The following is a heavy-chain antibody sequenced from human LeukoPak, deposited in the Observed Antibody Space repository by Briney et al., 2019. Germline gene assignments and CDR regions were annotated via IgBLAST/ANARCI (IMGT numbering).Heavy chain of an antibody. CDR3: ARVIRWLYCSSTSCYGPFDY. D-gene: IGHD2-2*01. J-gene: IGHJ4*02. CDR1: GYSFTSYW. V-gene: IGHV5-51*01. CDR2: IYPGDSDT. Sequence: GESLKISCKGSGYSFTSYWIGWVRQMPGKGLEWMGIIYPGDSDTRYSPSFQGQVTISADKSISTAYLQWSSLKASDTAMYYCARVIRWLYCSSTSCYGPFDYWGQGTLVTVSS.